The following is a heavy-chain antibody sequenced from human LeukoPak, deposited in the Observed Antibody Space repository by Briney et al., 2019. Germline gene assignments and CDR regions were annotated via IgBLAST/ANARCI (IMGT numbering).Heavy chain of an antibody. CDR1: GFSFNNYW. Sequence: GGSLRLSCAASGFSFNNYWMHWVRQPPGKGLMWVSRISGDDSTKNYADSVRGRFTISKDNAKITLYLQMNSLRAEDTAVDYCARDLWVGGQGTLVTVSS. J-gene: IGHJ4*02. D-gene: IGHD3-16*01. CDR2: ISGDDSTK. CDR3: ARDLWV. V-gene: IGHV3-74*01.